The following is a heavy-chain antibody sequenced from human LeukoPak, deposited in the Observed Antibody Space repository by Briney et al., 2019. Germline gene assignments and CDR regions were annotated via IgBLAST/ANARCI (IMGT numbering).Heavy chain of an antibody. Sequence: SETLSLACAVYGGSFSGYYWSWIRQPPGKGLEWIGEINHSGSTNYNPSLKSRVTISVDTSKNQFSLKLSSVTAADTAVYYCARRALWLRTFDYWGQGTLVTVSS. CDR3: ARRALWLRTFDY. CDR2: INHSGST. J-gene: IGHJ4*02. CDR1: GGSFSGYY. V-gene: IGHV4-34*01. D-gene: IGHD5-12*01.